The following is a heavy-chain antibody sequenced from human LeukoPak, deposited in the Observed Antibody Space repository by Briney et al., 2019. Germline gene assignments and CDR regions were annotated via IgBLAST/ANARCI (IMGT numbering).Heavy chain of an antibody. J-gene: IGHJ4*02. CDR3: ASAGELRYFDWFFDY. CDR2: ISYDGSNK. D-gene: IGHD3-9*01. Sequence: GGSLRLSCAASGFTFSSYAMHWVRQAPGKGLEWVAVISYDGSNKYYADSVKGRFTISRDNSKNTLYLRMNSLRAEDTAVYYCASAGELRYFDWFFDYWGQGTLVTVSS. CDR1: GFTFSSYA. V-gene: IGHV3-30*04.